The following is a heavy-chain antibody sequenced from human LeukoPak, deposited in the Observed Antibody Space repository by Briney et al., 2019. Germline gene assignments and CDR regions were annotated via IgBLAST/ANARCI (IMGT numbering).Heavy chain of an antibody. V-gene: IGHV1-18*01. CDR1: GYTFTSYG. CDR3: ARSKNWNYLFRRDCYFDY. Sequence: ASVKVSCKASGYTFTSYGISWVRQAPGQGLEWMGWISAYNGNTNYAQKLQGRVTMTTDTSTSTAYMELRSLRSDDTAVYYCARSKNWNYLFRRDCYFDYWGQGTLVTVSS. D-gene: IGHD1-7*01. CDR2: ISAYNGNT. J-gene: IGHJ4*02.